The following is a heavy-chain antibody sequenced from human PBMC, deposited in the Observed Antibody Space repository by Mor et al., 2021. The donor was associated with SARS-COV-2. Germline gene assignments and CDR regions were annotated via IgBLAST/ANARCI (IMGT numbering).Heavy chain of an antibody. CDR1: G. CDR2: IWYDGSNK. D-gene: IGHD1-7*01. V-gene: IGHV3-33*01. Sequence: GFHWVRQAPGKGLEWVALIWYDGSNKDYADSVKGRFTMSRDDSKNTLYLQMNSLRAEDTAVYYCARDLGNWNSRSNYFEPWG. J-gene: IGHJ4*01. CDR3: ARDLGNWNSRSNYFEP.